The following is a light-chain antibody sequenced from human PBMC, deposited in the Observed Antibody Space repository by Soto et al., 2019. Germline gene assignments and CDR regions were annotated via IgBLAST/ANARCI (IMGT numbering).Light chain of an antibody. V-gene: IGKV1-39*01. CDR1: QSISSY. Sequence: DIQMTQSPSSLSASVGDRVTITCRASQSISSYLNWYQQKPGKAPKLLIYAASSLQSGVPSRFSGSGSGTDFTLTISSLQPEDFATYYCQQSYSTPLTFGPGTKVYSK. J-gene: IGKJ3*01. CDR3: QQSYSTPLT. CDR2: AAS.